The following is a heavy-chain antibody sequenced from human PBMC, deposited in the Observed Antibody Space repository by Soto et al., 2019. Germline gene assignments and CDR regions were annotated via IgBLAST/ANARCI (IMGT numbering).Heavy chain of an antibody. J-gene: IGHJ6*03. Sequence: PGGSLRLSCAASGFTLSSNYMSWVRQAPGKGLEWVSVIYSGGSTYYADSVKGRFTISRHNSKNTLYLQMNSLRAEDTAVYYCASFPLANYYYYYMDVWGKGTTVAVSS. CDR2: IYSGGST. V-gene: IGHV3-53*04. CDR3: ASFPLANYYYYYMDV. CDR1: GFTLSSNY.